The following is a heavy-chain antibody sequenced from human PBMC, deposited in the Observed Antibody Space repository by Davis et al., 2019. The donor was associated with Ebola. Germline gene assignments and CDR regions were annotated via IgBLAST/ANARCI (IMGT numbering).Heavy chain of an antibody. D-gene: IGHD2-2*01. Sequence: GESLKISCAASGFTFSSYSVNWVRQAPGKGLEWVSSISSSSSYIYYADSVKGRFTISRDNAKNSLYLQMNSLRAEDTAVYYCARDDCSSTSCYTAGPFDPWGQGTLVTVSS. V-gene: IGHV3-21*01. J-gene: IGHJ5*02. CDR2: ISSSSSYI. CDR3: ARDDCSSTSCYTAGPFDP. CDR1: GFTFSSYS.